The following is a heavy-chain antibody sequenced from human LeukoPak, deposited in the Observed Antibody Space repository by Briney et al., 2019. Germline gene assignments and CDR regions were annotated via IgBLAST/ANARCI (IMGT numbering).Heavy chain of an antibody. Sequence: PSEALSLTCTVSGGSINSYSWSWIRQPPGEGLEWIGYIYYSGSTNYNPSLRSRVTISVDTSQNQFSLKLSSVTTADTAIYYCARHVYSSSPFDHWGQGTLVTVSS. J-gene: IGHJ4*02. V-gene: IGHV4-59*08. CDR3: ARHVYSSSPFDH. CDR1: GGSINSYS. CDR2: IYYSGST. D-gene: IGHD6-13*01.